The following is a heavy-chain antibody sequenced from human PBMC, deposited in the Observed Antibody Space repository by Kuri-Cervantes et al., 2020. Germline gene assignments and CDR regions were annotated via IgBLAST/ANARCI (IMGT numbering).Heavy chain of an antibody. Sequence: GESLKISCAASGFTFSSYGMHWVRQAPGKGLEWVAVISYDGSNKYYADSVKGRFTISRDNSKNTLYLQMNSLRAEDTAVYYCARDVKRYSSGRAPFDYWGQGTLVTVSS. J-gene: IGHJ4*02. CDR1: GFTFSSYG. D-gene: IGHD6-19*01. CDR3: ARDVKRYSSGRAPFDY. V-gene: IGHV3-30*03. CDR2: ISYDGSNK.